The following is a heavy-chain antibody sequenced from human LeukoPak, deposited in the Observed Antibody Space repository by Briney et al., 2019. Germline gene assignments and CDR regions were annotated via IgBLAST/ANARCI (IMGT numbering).Heavy chain of an antibody. D-gene: IGHD2-8*02. J-gene: IGHJ4*02. CDR3: ATYRQVLLPFES. CDR1: GFSFSSYT. Sequence: PGGSLRLSCSASGFSFSSYTMTWVRQAPGKGPEWVSIISGGGDTTFYTDSVKGRFTISRDNSKNTLYLQMNSLRVEDTAVYYCATYRQVLLPFESWGQGTLVTVSS. CDR2: ISGGGDTT. V-gene: IGHV3-23*01.